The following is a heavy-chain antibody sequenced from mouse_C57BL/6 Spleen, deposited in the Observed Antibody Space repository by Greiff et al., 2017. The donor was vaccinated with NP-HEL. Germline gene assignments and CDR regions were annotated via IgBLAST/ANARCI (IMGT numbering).Heavy chain of an antibody. J-gene: IGHJ1*03. CDR3: AKELYDEYDDWYFDV. V-gene: IGHV2-5*01. D-gene: IGHD2-4*01. CDR2: IWRGGST. CDR1: GFSLTSYG. Sequence: VKLQESGPGLVQPSQSLSITCTVSGFSLTSYGVHWVRQSPGKGLEWLGVIWRGGSTDYNAAFMSRLSITKDNSKSQVFFKMNSLQADDTAIYYCAKELYDEYDDWYFDVWGTGTTVTVSS.